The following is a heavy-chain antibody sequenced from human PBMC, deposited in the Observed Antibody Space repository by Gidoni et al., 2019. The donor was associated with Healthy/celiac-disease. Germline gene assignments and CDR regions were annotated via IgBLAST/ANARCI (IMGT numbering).Heavy chain of an antibody. D-gene: IGHD6-6*01. V-gene: IGHV1-46*01. CDR3: ARESAVGYSSSGFDY. CDR1: GYTFTSYY. CDR2: INPSGGST. J-gene: IGHJ4*02. Sequence: QVQLVQSGAEVKKPGASVTVSCKASGYTFTSYYMHWVRQAPGQGLEWMGIINPSGGSTSYAQKFQGRVTMTRDTSTSTVYMELSSLRSEDTAVYYCARESAVGYSSSGFDYWGQGTLVTVSS.